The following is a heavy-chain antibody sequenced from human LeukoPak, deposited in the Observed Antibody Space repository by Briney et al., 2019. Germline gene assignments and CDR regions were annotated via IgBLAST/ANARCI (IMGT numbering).Heavy chain of an antibody. D-gene: IGHD4-11*01. CDR1: GGSSSGYY. Sequence: PSETLSLTCAVYGGSSSGYYWSWIRQPPGKGLEWIGEINHSGSTNYNPSLKSRVTISVDTSKNQFSLKLSSVTAADTAVYYCARGNRSSNYAFDYWGQGTLVTVSS. J-gene: IGHJ4*02. V-gene: IGHV4-34*01. CDR2: INHSGST. CDR3: ARGNRSSNYAFDY.